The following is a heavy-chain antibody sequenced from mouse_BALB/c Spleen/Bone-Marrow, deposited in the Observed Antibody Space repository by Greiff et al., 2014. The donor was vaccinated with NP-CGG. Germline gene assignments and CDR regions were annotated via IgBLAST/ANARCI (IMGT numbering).Heavy chain of an antibody. J-gene: IGHJ1*01. CDR2: INPYNDVT. D-gene: IGHD1-1*02. Sequence: VQLQQSGPELVKPGASVKMSCKTSGYRFTTYVMHWVKQKPGQGLEWIGYINPYNDVTNYNEKFKGKATLTSDKSSRTSYMELSSLTSEDSAVYYCARNYGHWYFDVWGAGTTVTVSS. CDR1: GYRFTTYV. CDR3: ARNYGHWYFDV. V-gene: IGHV1-14*01.